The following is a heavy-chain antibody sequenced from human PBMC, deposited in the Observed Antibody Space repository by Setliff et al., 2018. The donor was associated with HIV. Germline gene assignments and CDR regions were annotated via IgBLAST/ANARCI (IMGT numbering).Heavy chain of an antibody. V-gene: IGHV3-7*03. CDR3: TRCAAGPYCRNSFEY. D-gene: IGHD2-15*01. CDR1: GFTFSTYW. Sequence: PGGSLRLSCAASGFTFSTYWMSWVRQAPGKGPEWAANIRQDGGEAYYVDSVSGRFTISRDNAKNSLDLEMRYLRGDDTAIYYCTRCAAGPYCRNSFEYWGRGALVTVSS. CDR2: IRQDGGEA. J-gene: IGHJ4*02.